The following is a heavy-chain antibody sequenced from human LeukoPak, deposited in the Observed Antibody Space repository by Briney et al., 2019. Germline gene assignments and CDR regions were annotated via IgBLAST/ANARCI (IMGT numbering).Heavy chain of an antibody. CDR3: AKDRDFLTGYRPCFDC. Sequence: GGSLRLSCEAAGFSFRDYPMGWVRRASGKRLEWVSGISAGADVIFYADPVKGRFTISRDNSKNTLYLQMNSLRAEDTAIYYCAKDRDFLTGYRPCFDCWGQGTLVTVSS. J-gene: IGHJ4*02. CDR1: GFSFRDYP. CDR2: ISAGADVI. V-gene: IGHV3-23*01. D-gene: IGHD3-9*01.